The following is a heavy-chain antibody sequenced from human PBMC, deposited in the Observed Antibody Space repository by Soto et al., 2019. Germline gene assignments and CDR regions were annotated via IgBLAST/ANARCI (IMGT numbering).Heavy chain of an antibody. CDR3: APLAAGDIRMVRQ. Sequence: EVQLVESGGGLVQPGGSLRLSCAASGFTFSSCSMNWVRQAPGKGLEWVSYISSSSSTIYYADSVKGRFTISRDNAKNSLYLQMNSLRDEDTAVYYCAPLAAGDIRMVRQWGQGTLVTVSS. CDR1: GFTFSSCS. V-gene: IGHV3-48*02. J-gene: IGHJ4*02. CDR2: ISSSSSTI. D-gene: IGHD6-13*01.